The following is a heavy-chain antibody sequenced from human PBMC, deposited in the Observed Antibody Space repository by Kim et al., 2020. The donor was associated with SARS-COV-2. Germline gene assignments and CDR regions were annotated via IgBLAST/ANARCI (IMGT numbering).Heavy chain of an antibody. CDR1: GGSISSGGYY. Sequence: SETLSLTCTVSGGSISSGGYYWSWIRQHPGKGLEWIGYIYYSGSTYYNPSLKSRVTISVDTSKNQFSLKLSSVTAADTAVYYCARDSRGGDLDYWGQGTLVTVSS. CDR3: ARDSRGGDLDY. D-gene: IGHD2-21*02. CDR2: IYYSGST. J-gene: IGHJ4*02. V-gene: IGHV4-31*03.